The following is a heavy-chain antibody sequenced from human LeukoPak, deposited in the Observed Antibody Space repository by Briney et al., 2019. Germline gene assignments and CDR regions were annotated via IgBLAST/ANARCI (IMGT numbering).Heavy chain of an antibody. CDR3: ATNIAVAGTKGY. D-gene: IGHD6-19*01. Sequence: GGSLRLSCAASGFTFSIYSMNWVRQAPGKGLEWVSSISSSSSYIYYADSVKGRFTISRDNAKNSLYLQMNSLRAEDTAVYYCATNIAVAGTKGYWGQGTLVTVSS. CDR1: GFTFSIYS. CDR2: ISSSSSYI. V-gene: IGHV3-21*01. J-gene: IGHJ4*02.